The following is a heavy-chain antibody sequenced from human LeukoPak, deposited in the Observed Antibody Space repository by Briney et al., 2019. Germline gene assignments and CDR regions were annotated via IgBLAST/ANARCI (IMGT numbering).Heavy chain of an antibody. Sequence: GGSLRLSCAASGFTFDDYAMHWVRHAPGKGLEWVSGISWNSGNIDYADSVKGRFTISRDNAKNSLYLQMNSLRAEDTGLYYCAKDSSGYSGLDVWGQGTTVTVSS. CDR2: ISWNSGNI. V-gene: IGHV3-9*01. CDR3: AKDSSGYSGLDV. J-gene: IGHJ6*02. CDR1: GFTFDDYA. D-gene: IGHD6-25*01.